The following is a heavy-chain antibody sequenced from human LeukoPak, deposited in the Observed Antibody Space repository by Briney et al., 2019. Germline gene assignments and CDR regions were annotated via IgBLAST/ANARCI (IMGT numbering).Heavy chain of an antibody. Sequence: GGSLRLSCAASGFTFSSYWMSWVRQAPGKRLEWVASIKQDGSEKYYVDSVKGRFTISRDNSKNTLYLQMNSLRAEDTAVYYCAKTHSSGWYFDYRGQGTLVTVSS. V-gene: IGHV3-7*02. J-gene: IGHJ4*02. CDR3: AKTHSSGWYFDY. CDR2: IKQDGSEK. D-gene: IGHD6-19*01. CDR1: GFTFSSYW.